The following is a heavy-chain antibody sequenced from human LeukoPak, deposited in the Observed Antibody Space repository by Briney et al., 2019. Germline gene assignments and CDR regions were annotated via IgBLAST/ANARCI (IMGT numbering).Heavy chain of an antibody. D-gene: IGHD6-13*01. Sequence: ASVKVSCKASGYTFTGYYMHWVRQAPGQGLEWMGWINPNSGGTNYAQKFQGRVTMTRDTSISTAYMELSRLRSDDTAVYYCARGTYSSSWYIWFDPWGQGTLVTVSS. J-gene: IGHJ5*02. CDR3: ARGTYSSSWYIWFDP. V-gene: IGHV1-2*02. CDR2: INPNSGGT. CDR1: GYTFTGYY.